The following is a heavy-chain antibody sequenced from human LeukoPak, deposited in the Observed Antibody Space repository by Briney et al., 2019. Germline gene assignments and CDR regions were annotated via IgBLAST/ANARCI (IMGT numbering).Heavy chain of an antibody. J-gene: IGHJ6*03. D-gene: IGHD1-26*01. CDR2: IYYSGST. Sequence: SETLSLTCTVSGGSISSSSYYWGWIRQPPGKGLEWIGSIYYSGSTYYNPSLKSRVTISVDTSKNQFSLKLSSVTAADTAVYYRARHGKVLYSGSYSYYYYYYMDVWGKGTTVTVSS. CDR3: ARHGKVLYSGSYSYYYYYYMDV. CDR1: GGSISSSSYY. V-gene: IGHV4-39*01.